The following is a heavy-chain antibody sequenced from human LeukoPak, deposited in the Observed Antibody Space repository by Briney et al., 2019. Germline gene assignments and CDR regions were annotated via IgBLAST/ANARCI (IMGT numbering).Heavy chain of an antibody. CDR3: ARGEDGDYVGY. Sequence: QPGGSLRLSCAASGFTFSSYEMNWVRQAPGKGLEWVSYISSSGSTIYYADSVKDRFTISRDNAKNSLYLQMNSLRAEDTAVYYCARGEDGDYVGYWGQGTLVTVSS. CDR1: GFTFSSYE. V-gene: IGHV3-48*03. J-gene: IGHJ4*02. D-gene: IGHD4-17*01. CDR2: ISSSGSTI.